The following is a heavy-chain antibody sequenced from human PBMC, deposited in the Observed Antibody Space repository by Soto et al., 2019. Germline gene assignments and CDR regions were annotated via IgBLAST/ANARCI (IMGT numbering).Heavy chain of an antibody. CDR3: ARDYSNQRTKYGMDV. V-gene: IGHV1-2*04. CDR1: GYTXTGYY. Sequence: SXKVSFKASGYTXTGYYMHLVRQAPGQGLEWMGWINPNSGGTNYAKKFQGWFTMTSDTSISKAYMELSRMRSDDTAVYYCARDYSNQRTKYGMDVWGQGTTVPVSS. CDR2: INPNSGGT. J-gene: IGHJ6*02. D-gene: IGHD4-4*01.